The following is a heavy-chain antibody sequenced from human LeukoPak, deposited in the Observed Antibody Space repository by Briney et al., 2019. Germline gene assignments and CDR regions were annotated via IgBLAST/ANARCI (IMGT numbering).Heavy chain of an antibody. CDR2: IYYSGSP. D-gene: IGHD3-10*01. CDR3: ARDLITMVRGVRANAFDI. Sequence: SETLSLTCAVYGGSFSGYYWSWIRQPPGKGLERIGTIYYSGSPYYNPSLKSRVTISVDTSKNQFSLRLTSVTAADTAVYYCARDLITMVRGVRANAFDIWGQGTMVTVSS. J-gene: IGHJ3*02. CDR1: GGSFSGYY. V-gene: IGHV4-34*01.